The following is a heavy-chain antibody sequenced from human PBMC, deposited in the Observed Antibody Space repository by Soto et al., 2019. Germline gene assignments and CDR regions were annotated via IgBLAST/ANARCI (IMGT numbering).Heavy chain of an antibody. CDR3: AHRSYSSSWPNFDY. CDR1: GDSVSSNSAA. V-gene: IGHV6-1*01. Sequence: SQTLSLTCAISGDSVSSNSAAWNWIRQSPSRGLEWLGGTYYRSKWYNDYAVSVKSRITINPDTSKNQFSLQLNSVTPEDTAVYYCAHRSYSSSWPNFDYWGQGTLVTVSS. CDR2: TYYRSKWYN. J-gene: IGHJ4*02. D-gene: IGHD6-13*01.